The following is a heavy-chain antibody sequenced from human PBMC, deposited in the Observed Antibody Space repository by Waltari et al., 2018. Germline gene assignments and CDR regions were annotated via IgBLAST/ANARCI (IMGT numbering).Heavy chain of an antibody. CDR3: ATGDSHAFDM. D-gene: IGHD4-17*01. CDR1: GFTFSSYY. J-gene: IGHJ3*02. V-gene: IGHV3-74*01. Sequence: EVQLVESGGGLVQFGGSLRLSCAASGFTFSSYYLHWVSQTPGKGLVWVSRINGYGTSTTYADSVKGRFTTSRDNARNTLHLQMNSLRVEDTAVYYCATGDSHAFDMWGQGTLVIVSS. CDR2: INGYGTST.